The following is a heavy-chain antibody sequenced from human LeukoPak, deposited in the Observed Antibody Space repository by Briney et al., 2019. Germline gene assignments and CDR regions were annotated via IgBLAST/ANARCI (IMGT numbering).Heavy chain of an antibody. Sequence: PSETLSLTCTVSGYSISSGYYWGWIRQPPGKGLEWIGSIYHSGSTYYNPSLKSRVTISVDRSKNQFSLKLSSVTAADTAVYYCARDYPEGIQLDWGQGTLVTVSS. CDR1: GYSISSGYY. D-gene: IGHD5-18*01. CDR2: IYHSGST. J-gene: IGHJ4*02. V-gene: IGHV4-38-2*02. CDR3: ARDYPEGIQLD.